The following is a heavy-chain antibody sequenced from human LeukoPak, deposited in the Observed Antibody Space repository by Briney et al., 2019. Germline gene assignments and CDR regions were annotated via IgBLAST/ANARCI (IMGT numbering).Heavy chain of an antibody. CDR1: GFTFSSYS. Sequence: GGSLRLSCAASGFTFSSYSMNWVRQAPGKGLEWVSSISSSSYIYYADSVKGRFTISRDNAKNSLYLQMNSLRAEDTAVYYCARRGYSSSCFDYWGQGTLVTVSS. CDR2: ISSSSYI. CDR3: ARRGYSSSCFDY. V-gene: IGHV3-21*01. D-gene: IGHD6-13*01. J-gene: IGHJ4*02.